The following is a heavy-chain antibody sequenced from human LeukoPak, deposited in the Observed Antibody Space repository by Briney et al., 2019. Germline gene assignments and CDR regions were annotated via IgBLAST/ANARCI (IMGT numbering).Heavy chain of an antibody. V-gene: IGHV3-7*01. Sequence: QTGGSLRLSCAASGFTFSSYWMSWVRQAPGKGLDWVANIKQDGSEKYYVDSVKGRFTISRDNAKNSLYLQMNSLRAEDTAVYYCAELGITMIGGVWGKGTTVTISS. CDR3: AELGITMIGGV. CDR1: GFTFSSYW. D-gene: IGHD3-10*02. J-gene: IGHJ6*04. CDR2: IKQDGSEK.